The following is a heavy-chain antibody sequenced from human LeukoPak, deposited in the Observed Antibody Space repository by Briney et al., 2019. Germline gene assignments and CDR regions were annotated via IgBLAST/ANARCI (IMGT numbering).Heavy chain of an antibody. CDR2: ISGSGGST. V-gene: IGHV3-23*01. D-gene: IGHD6-19*01. CDR1: GFNFDRYT. CDR3: AHSIAVAGHYA. J-gene: IGHJ5*02. Sequence: TGGSLRLSCAASGFNFDRYTMSWVRQAPGKGLEWVSDISGSGGSTYYADSVKGRFTISRDNSKSTLYLQMNSLSVEDTAVYYCAHSIAVAGHYAWGQGTLVTVSS.